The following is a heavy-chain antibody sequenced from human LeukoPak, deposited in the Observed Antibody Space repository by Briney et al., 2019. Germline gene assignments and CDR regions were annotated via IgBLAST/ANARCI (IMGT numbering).Heavy chain of an antibody. V-gene: IGHV4-39*02. CDR3: ARDHNYYDSGRGFDP. CDR1: GGSISSSTYY. CDR2: IHYSGST. Sequence: KPSETLSLNCTVSGGSISSSTYYWGWIRQPPGKGLEWIGTIHYSGSTYYNPSLKSRVTISVDTSKNQFSLKLSSVTAADTAVYYCARDHNYYDSGRGFDPWGQGTLVTVSS. D-gene: IGHD3-10*01. J-gene: IGHJ5*02.